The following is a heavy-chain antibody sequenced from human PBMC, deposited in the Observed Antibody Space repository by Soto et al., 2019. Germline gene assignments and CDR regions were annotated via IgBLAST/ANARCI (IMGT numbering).Heavy chain of an antibody. Sequence: PGGSLRLSCAASGFTFSSYEMNWVRQAPGKGLEWVSYISSSGSTIYYADSVKGRFTISRDNAKNSLYLQMNSLRAEDTAVYYCVRWHEMVRAYGRDVWGQGTTVTV. CDR3: VRWHEMVRAYGRDV. CDR2: ISSSGSTI. CDR1: GFTFSSYE. V-gene: IGHV3-48*03. J-gene: IGHJ6*02. D-gene: IGHD3-10*01.